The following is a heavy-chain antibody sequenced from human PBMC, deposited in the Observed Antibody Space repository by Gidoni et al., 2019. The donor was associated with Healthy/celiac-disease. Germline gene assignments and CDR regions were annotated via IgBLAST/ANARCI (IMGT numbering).Heavy chain of an antibody. J-gene: IGHJ4*02. CDR3: ARGLRGNGTGDLPPFCY. CDR2: INHSGST. Sequence: QVQLQQWCAGLLKPSETLSLTCAVYGGSFSGYYCSWIRQPPGKELEWIGEINHSGSTNCNPSLKSRVTISVDTSKNQFSLKLSSVTAADTAVYYCARGLRGNGTGDLPPFCYWGQGTLVTVSS. CDR1: GGSFSGYY. D-gene: IGHD3-10*01. V-gene: IGHV4-34*01.